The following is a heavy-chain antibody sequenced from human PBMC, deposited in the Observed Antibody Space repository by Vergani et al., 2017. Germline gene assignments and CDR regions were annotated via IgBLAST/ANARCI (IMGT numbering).Heavy chain of an antibody. D-gene: IGHD3-10*01. V-gene: IGHV3-23*01. CDR3: AKATYYYGSGSPTYYFDY. CDR2: ISGSGGST. J-gene: IGHJ4*02. Sequence: EVQLLESGGGLVQPGGSLRLSCAASGFTFSSYAMSWVRQAPGKGLEWVSAISGSGGSTYYADSVKGRFTISRDNSKNTLYLQMNSLRAEDTAVYYCAKATYYYGSGSPTYYFDYWGQGTLVTVSS. CDR1: GFTFSSYA.